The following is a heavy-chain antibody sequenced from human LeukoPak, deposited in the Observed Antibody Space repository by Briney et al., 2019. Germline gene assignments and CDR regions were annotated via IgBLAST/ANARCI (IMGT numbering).Heavy chain of an antibody. Sequence: SETLSLTCAVYGGSFSGYYWSWIRQPPGKGLEWIGEINHSGSTNYNPSLKSRVTISVDTSKNQFSLKPSSVTAADTAVYYCVGGYTTTFDYWGQGTLVTVSS. CDR1: GGSFSGYY. CDR3: VGGYTTTFDY. J-gene: IGHJ4*02. D-gene: IGHD3-22*01. V-gene: IGHV4-34*01. CDR2: INHSGST.